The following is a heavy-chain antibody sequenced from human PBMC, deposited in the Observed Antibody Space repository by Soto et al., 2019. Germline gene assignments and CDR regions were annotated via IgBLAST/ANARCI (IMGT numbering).Heavy chain of an antibody. Sequence: PSETLSLTCAVYGGSFSGYYWSWIRQPPGKGLEWIGEINHSGSTNYNPSLKSRVTISVDTSKNQFSLKLSSVTAADTAVYYCARRVKVVPAALQQLSGYYYYYYMDVWGKGTTVTVSS. CDR2: INHSGST. CDR3: ARRVKVVPAALQQLSGYYYYYYMDV. J-gene: IGHJ6*03. CDR1: GGSFSGYY. V-gene: IGHV4-34*01. D-gene: IGHD2-2*01.